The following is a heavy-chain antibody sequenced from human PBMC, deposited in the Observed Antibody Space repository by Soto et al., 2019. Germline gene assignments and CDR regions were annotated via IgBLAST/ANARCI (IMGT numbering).Heavy chain of an antibody. CDR2: ISGSGSTI. V-gene: IGHV3-11*01. D-gene: IGHD6-13*01. Sequence: GSLRLSCAASVFTFSDCYMSWFRQAPGKGLEWVSYISGSGSTIHDADSVKGRFTISRDNAKNSLYLQMNSLRAEDTAVYYCARVGSIAAAGTPDYWGQGTLVTVS. J-gene: IGHJ4*02. CDR3: ARVGSIAAAGTPDY. CDR1: VFTFSDCY.